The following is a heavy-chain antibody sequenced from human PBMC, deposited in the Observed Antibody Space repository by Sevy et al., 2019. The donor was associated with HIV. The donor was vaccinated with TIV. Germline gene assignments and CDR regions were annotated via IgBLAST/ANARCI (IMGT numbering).Heavy chain of an antibody. CDR1: GGSVSSDNYY. D-gene: IGHD2-8*01. J-gene: IGHJ5*02. CDR2: IYHLGST. Sequence: SETLSLTCAVSGGSVSSDNYYWTWIRQHPGKGLEWIGYIYHLGSTSSNPSLKSRLTISVDTSKNQVSLKLRSVTAADTAVYFCAREAGYCSNGVCYTGWFDPWGQGTLVTVSS. CDR3: AREAGYCSNGVCYTGWFDP. V-gene: IGHV4-31*11.